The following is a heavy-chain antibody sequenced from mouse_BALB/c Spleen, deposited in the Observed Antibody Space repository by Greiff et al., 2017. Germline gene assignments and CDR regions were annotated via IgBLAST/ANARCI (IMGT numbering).Heavy chain of an antibody. CDR2: ISSGGST. D-gene: IGHD1-2*01. CDR3: ARVTTATTGWYFDV. CDR1: GFTFSSYA. V-gene: IGHV5-6-5*01. J-gene: IGHJ1*01. Sequence: DVHLVESGGGLVKPGGSLKLSCAASGFTFSSYAMSWVRQTPEKRLEWVASISSGGSTYYPDSVKGRFTISRDNARNILYLQMSSLRSEDTAMYYCARVTTATTGWYFDVWGAGTTVTVSS.